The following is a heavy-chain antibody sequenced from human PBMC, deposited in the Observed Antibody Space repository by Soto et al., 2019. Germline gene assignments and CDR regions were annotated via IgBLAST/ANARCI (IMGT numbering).Heavy chain of an antibody. CDR3: AHRIGYYDSSGYYPY. J-gene: IGHJ4*02. Sequence: QITLKESGPTLVKPTQTLTLTCTFSGFSLSTSGVGVGWIRQPPGKALEWLALIYWDDDKRYSPSLKSRLTTTQDTSHYQVVLTMTAMDPVDTATYYCAHRIGYYDSSGYYPYWGQGTLVTVSS. V-gene: IGHV2-5*02. D-gene: IGHD3-22*01. CDR2: IYWDDDK. CDR1: GFSLSTSGVG.